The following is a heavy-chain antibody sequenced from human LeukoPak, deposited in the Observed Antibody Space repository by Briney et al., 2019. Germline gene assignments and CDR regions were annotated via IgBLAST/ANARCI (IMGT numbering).Heavy chain of an antibody. V-gene: IGHV1-18*01. Sequence: ATVKVSCKASGYTFTSYGISWVRQAPGQGLEWMGLISSYNGNTNYAHKLQGRVTMTTDTSTSTAYMELRSLRSDDTAVYYCARSPVQLWLRNDYYYMDVWGKGTTVTVSS. J-gene: IGHJ6*03. D-gene: IGHD5-18*01. CDR2: ISSYNGNT. CDR1: GYTFTSYG. CDR3: ARSPVQLWLRNDYYYMDV.